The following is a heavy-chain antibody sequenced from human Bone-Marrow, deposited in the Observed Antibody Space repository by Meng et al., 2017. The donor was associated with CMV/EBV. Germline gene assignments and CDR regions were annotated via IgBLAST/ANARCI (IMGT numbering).Heavy chain of an antibody. V-gene: IGHV1-3*01. D-gene: IGHD1-14*01. CDR1: GYTFTYYP. Sequence: KASGYTFTYYPIHWVRQAPGQRLGWMGLIDAGDGHTKCSQKFQGRVTFTRDTSATTAYMHLSSLRSEDTAVYYCARKGRVGRNWFDPWGQGTLVTVSS. J-gene: IGHJ5*02. CDR2: IDAGDGHT. CDR3: ARKGRVGRNWFDP.